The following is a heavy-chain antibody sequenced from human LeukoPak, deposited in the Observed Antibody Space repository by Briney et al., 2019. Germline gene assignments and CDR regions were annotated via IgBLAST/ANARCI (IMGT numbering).Heavy chain of an antibody. D-gene: IGHD4-17*01. CDR1: GFTFSSYS. Sequence: GGSLRLSCAASGFTFSSYSMNWVRQAPGKGLEWVSYISSSSSTIYYADSVKGRFTISRDNAKNSLYLQMNSLRAEDTAVYYCARDDGAYAHPVDYWGQGTLVTVSS. CDR2: ISSSSSTI. V-gene: IGHV3-48*01. CDR3: ARDDGAYAHPVDY. J-gene: IGHJ4*02.